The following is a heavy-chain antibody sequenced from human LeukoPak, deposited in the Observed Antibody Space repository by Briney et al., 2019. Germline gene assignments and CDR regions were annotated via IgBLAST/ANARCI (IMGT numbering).Heavy chain of an antibody. CDR1: RFTFSSYW. CDR3: ARVAYGSTWYVDY. Sequence: GGSLRLSCAASRFTFSSYWMHWVRQVPGKGLVWVSRINSDGSSTSYADSVKGRFTISRDNAKNTLYLQMNSLRAEDTAVYYCARVAYGSTWYVDYWGQGTLVTVSS. CDR2: INSDGSST. D-gene: IGHD6-13*01. J-gene: IGHJ4*02. V-gene: IGHV3-74*01.